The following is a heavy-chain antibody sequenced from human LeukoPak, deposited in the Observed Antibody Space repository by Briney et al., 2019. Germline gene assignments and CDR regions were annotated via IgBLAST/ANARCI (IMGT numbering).Heavy chain of an antibody. CDR2: ISSGSSDI. CDR3: ARGRTDFWSGYYPQAFDI. V-gene: IGHV3-21*01. D-gene: IGHD3-3*01. CDR1: GFIFSTYS. Sequence: GGSLRLSCAASGFIFSTYSMNWVRQAPGKGLEWVSSISSGSSDIYYGDSVKGRFTISRDNALDSLYLEMNSLRAGDTAVYYCARGRTDFWSGYYPQAFDIWGQGTMVTVSS. J-gene: IGHJ3*02.